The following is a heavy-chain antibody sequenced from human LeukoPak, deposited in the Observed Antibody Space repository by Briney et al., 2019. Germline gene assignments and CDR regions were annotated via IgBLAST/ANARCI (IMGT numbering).Heavy chain of an antibody. Sequence: SETLSLTCTVSGGSISSDYWSWIRQPPGKGLEWIGYIYYSGSTNYNPSLKSRVTISVDTSKNQFSLKLSSVTAADTAVYYCARVMVRGVQYWGQGTLVTVSS. CDR2: IYYSGST. V-gene: IGHV4-59*01. CDR3: ARVMVRGVQY. D-gene: IGHD3-10*01. J-gene: IGHJ4*02. CDR1: GGSISSDY.